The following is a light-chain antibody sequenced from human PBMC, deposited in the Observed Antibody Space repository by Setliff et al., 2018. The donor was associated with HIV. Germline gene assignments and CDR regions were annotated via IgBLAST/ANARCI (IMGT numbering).Light chain of an antibody. V-gene: IGLV2-23*02. CDR1: TSDVGSCNL. J-gene: IGLJ1*01. CDR2: GVN. Sequence: QSVLTQPASVSGSPGQSITISCTGATSDVGSCNLVSWYQRHPGRAPKLIIYGVNKRPSEVSSRFSASKSGDTASLTISELQAEDEADYYCCSYTGDIILYVFGTGTKVTVL. CDR3: CSYTGDIILYV.